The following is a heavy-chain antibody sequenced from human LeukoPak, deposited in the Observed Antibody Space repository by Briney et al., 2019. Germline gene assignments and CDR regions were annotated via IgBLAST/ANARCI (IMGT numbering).Heavy chain of an antibody. CDR2: IIPIFGTA. J-gene: IGHJ4*02. Sequence: SVKVSCKASGGTFSSYAISWVRQAPGQGLEWVGGIIPIFGTANYAQKFQGRVTITADESTNTAYMELSSLRSEDTAVYYCARGLFSVELFDYWGQGTLVTVSS. CDR3: ARGLFSVELFDY. D-gene: IGHD1-7*01. CDR1: GGTFSSYA. V-gene: IGHV1-69*01.